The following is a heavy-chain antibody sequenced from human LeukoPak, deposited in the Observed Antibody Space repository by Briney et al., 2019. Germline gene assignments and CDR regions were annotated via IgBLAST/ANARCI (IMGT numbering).Heavy chain of an antibody. CDR2: IRSKAYGGTT. CDR3: TRAQLGIRY. V-gene: IGHV3-49*04. J-gene: IGHJ4*02. CDR1: GFTFGDYA. Sequence: PGRSLRLSCTASGFTFGDYAMSWVRQAAGKGLEWVGFIRSKAYGGTTEYAASVKGRVTISRDDSKSVAYLQMNSLNTEDTGVYCCTRAQLGIRYWGQGTLVTVSS. D-gene: IGHD7-27*01.